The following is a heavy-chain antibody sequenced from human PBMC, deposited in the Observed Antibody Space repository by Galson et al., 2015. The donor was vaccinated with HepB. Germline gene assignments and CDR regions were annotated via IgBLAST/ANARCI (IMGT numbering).Heavy chain of an antibody. CDR1: GFTFSSYA. CDR3: ANTYYYGSGSYLKLYYFDY. J-gene: IGHJ4*02. V-gene: IGHV3-23*01. CDR2: ISGSGGST. D-gene: IGHD3-10*01. Sequence: SLRLSCAASGFTFSSYAMSWVRQAPGKGLEWVSAISGSGGSTYYADSVKGRFTISRDNSKNTLYLQMNSLRAEDTAVYYCANTYYYGSGSYLKLYYFDYWGQGTLVTVSS.